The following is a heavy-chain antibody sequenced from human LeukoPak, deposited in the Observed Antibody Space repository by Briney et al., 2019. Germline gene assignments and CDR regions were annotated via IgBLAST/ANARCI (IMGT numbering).Heavy chain of an antibody. J-gene: IGHJ4*02. CDR2: IYYSGST. D-gene: IGHD2-15*01. CDR1: GGSISSYY. V-gene: IGHV4-59*08. CDR3: ARRRVAYFDY. Sequence: PSETLSLTCTVSGGSISSYYWSWIRQPPGKGLEGIGYIYYSGSTNYNPSLKSRVTISVDTSKNQFSLKLSSVTAADTAVYYCARRRVAYFDYWGQGTLVTVSS.